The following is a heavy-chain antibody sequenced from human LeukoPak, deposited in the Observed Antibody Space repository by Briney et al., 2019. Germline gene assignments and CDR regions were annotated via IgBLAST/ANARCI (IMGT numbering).Heavy chain of an antibody. Sequence: ASVKVSCKASGYTFTNYGISWVRQAPGQGLEWMGWISAYNGNTKYVQKLQGRVTMTTDTSTSTAYMELRSLRSDDTAVYYCARERTLTSCYDYWGQGTLVTVSS. CDR2: ISAYNGNT. D-gene: IGHD2-15*01. CDR3: ARERTLTSCYDY. J-gene: IGHJ4*02. CDR1: GYTFTNYG. V-gene: IGHV1-18*01.